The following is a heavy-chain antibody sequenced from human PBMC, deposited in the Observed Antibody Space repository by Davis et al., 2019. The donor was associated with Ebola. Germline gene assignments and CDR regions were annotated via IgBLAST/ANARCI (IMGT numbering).Heavy chain of an antibody. CDR2: IYYSGST. J-gene: IGHJ4*02. V-gene: IGHV4-61*08. CDR3: ARRVVVVTAIEEGYFDY. CDR1: GGSISSCAYY. D-gene: IGHD2-21*02. Sequence: SETLSLTCTASGGSISSCAYYWSWIRQRPGKGLVWIGYIYYSGSTNYNPSLKSRVTISVDTSKNQFSLMLSSVTAADTAVYYCARRVVVVTAIEEGYFDYWGQGTLVTVSS.